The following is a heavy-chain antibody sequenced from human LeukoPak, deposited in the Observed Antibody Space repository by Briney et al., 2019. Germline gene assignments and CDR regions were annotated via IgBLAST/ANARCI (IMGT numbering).Heavy chain of an antibody. CDR2: IIPIFGTA. J-gene: IGHJ4*02. V-gene: IGHV1-69*13. D-gene: IGHD6-6*01. Sequence: GASVKVSCKASGGTFSSYAISWVRQAPGQGLEWMGGIIPIFGTANYAQKFQGRVTITADESTSTAYMVLSSLRSEDTAVYYCASLYSSSSRGDYWGQGTLVTVSS. CDR1: GGTFSSYA. CDR3: ASLYSSSSRGDY.